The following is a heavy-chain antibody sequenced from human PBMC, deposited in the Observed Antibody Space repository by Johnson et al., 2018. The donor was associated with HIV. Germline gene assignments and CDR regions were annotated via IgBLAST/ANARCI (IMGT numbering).Heavy chain of an antibody. J-gene: IGHJ3*02. CDR3: AKVADPDCGGDCYSWLFAFDI. V-gene: IGHV3-30*02. CDR2: IRFDGSNQ. CDR1: GFIFSNYG. D-gene: IGHD2-21*02. Sequence: QVQLVESGGGVVQPGGSLRLSCAASGFIFSNYGMHWVRQAPGKGLEWVAFIRFDGSNQYYADSVTGRFTSSSDNSKNTLSLQMNSLRAEDTAVYYCAKVADPDCGGDCYSWLFAFDIWGRGTMVTVSS.